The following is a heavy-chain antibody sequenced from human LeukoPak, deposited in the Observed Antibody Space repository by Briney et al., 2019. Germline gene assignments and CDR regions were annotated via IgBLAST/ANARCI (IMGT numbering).Heavy chain of an antibody. Sequence: ASVKVSCKPSGYTFTSYYMHWVRQAPGQGLEWMGIINPSGGSTSYAQKFQGRVTMTRDMSTSTVYMELSSLRSEDTAVYYCARLTSASSGYPAGGFDPWGQGTLVTVSS. CDR2: INPSGGST. D-gene: IGHD3-22*01. V-gene: IGHV1-46*01. CDR3: ARLTSASSGYPAGGFDP. J-gene: IGHJ5*02. CDR1: GYTFTSYY.